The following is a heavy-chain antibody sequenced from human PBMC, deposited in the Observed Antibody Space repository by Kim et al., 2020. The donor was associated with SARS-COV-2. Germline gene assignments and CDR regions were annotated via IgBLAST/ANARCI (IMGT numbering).Heavy chain of an antibody. Sequence: SETLSLTCTVSGGSISSGGYYWSWIRQHPGKGLEWIGYIYYSGSTYYNPSLKSRVTISVDTSKNQFSLKLSSVTAADTAVYYCARGSRSSSWYTPVGRFDPWGQGTLVTVSS. CDR3: ARGSRSSSWYTPVGRFDP. CDR1: GGSISSGGYY. CDR2: IYYSGST. D-gene: IGHD6-13*01. J-gene: IGHJ5*02. V-gene: IGHV4-31*03.